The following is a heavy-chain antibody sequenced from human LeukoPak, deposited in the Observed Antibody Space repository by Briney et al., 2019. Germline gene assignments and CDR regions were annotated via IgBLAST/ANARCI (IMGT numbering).Heavy chain of an antibody. D-gene: IGHD4-17*01. CDR1: GYTFTSYY. Sequence: GASVKVSCKASGYTFTSYYMHWVRQAPGQGLEWMGIINPSGGSTSYAQKFQGRVTMTRDTSTSTVYMELSSLRSEDTAVYYCAGERGTTVRGNWFDPWGQGTLVTVSS. CDR2: INPSGGST. V-gene: IGHV1-46*03. J-gene: IGHJ5*02. CDR3: AGERGTTVRGNWFDP.